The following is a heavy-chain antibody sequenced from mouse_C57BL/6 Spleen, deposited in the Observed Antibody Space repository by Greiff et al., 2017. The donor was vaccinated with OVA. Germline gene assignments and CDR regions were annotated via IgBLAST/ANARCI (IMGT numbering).Heavy chain of an antibody. CDR3: TTRLRAFAY. CDR2: IDPEDGDT. V-gene: IGHV14-1*01. CDR1: GFNIKDYY. D-gene: IGHD1-2*01. Sequence: EVQLHQSGAELVRPGASVKLSCTVSGFNIKDYYMHWVKQRPEQGLEWIGRIDPEDGDTEYTPKFQGKATMTAATSSNTAYLQLSSLTSEDTAVYYCTTRLRAFAYGGKGTLVTVSA. J-gene: IGHJ3*01.